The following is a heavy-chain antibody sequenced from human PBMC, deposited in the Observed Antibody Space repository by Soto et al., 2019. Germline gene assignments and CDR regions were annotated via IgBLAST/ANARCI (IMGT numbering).Heavy chain of an antibody. CDR2: LSYDETNK. V-gene: IGHV3-30-3*01. CDR3: ARGGYCNSTSCYRNGMDV. Sequence: GGSLRLSCAASGFTFSSYAMHWVRHAPGKGLEWVAVLSYDETNKYYGDSVKGRFTISRDSSKNTLNLQMNSLRAEDTAVYYCARGGYCNSTSCYRNGMDVWGQGTTVTVSS. J-gene: IGHJ6*02. D-gene: IGHD2-2*03. CDR1: GFTFSSYA.